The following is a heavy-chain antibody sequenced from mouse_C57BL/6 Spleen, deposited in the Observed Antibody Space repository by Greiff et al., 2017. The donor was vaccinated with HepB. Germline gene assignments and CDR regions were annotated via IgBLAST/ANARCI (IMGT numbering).Heavy chain of an antibody. CDR2: INPSNGGT. Sequence: VQLQQPGTELVKPGASMKLSCKASGYTFTSYWMHWVKQRPGQGLEWIGNINPSNGGTNYNEKFKSKATLTVDKSSSTAYMQLSSLTSEDSAVYYCARNPLYYYGSSYYAMDYWGQGTSVTVSS. CDR3: ARNPLYYYGSSYYAMDY. CDR1: GYTFTSYW. V-gene: IGHV1-53*01. J-gene: IGHJ4*01. D-gene: IGHD1-1*01.